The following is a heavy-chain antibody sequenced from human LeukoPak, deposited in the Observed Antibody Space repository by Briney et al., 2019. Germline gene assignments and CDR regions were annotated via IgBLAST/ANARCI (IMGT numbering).Heavy chain of an antibody. CDR2: ISTSDRTI. J-gene: IGHJ5*02. CDR3: GVRRSGP. CDR1: GFTFSSYE. D-gene: IGHD3-10*01. Sequence: GGSLRLSCAASGFTFSSYEMNWVRQAPGKGLEWVSYISTSDRTIYYADSVKGRFTISRDDSKNTLYLQMNSLKTEDTAVYYCGVRRSGPWGQGTLVTVSS. V-gene: IGHV3-48*03.